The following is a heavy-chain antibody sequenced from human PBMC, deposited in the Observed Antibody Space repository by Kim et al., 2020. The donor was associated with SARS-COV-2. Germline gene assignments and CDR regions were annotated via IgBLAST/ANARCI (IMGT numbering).Heavy chain of an antibody. Sequence: GGSLRLSCAASGFTFSNYGMNWVRQAPGKGLEWVSSISATGYSTSYADSVKGRFAISRDNSKNTLFLQMNSLRAEDTALYFCASKPVDTRGFYPGGYWGQGTLVTVSS. J-gene: IGHJ4*02. V-gene: IGHV3-23*01. D-gene: IGHD1-26*01. CDR1: GFTFSNYG. CDR2: ISATGYST. CDR3: ASKPVDTRGFYPGGY.